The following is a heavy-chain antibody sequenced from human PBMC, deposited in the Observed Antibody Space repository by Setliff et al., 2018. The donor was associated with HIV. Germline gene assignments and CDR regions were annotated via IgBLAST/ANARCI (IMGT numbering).Heavy chain of an antibody. CDR1: GFTVSSYY. CDR2: IYSGGDT. Sequence: GGSLRLSCAASGFTVSSYYMSWVRQAPGKGLEWVSTIYSGGDTYHADSVKGRFTLSRDNSKNTLYLQMNSLRHEDTALYYCARVLPYNSALDKWGQGTLVTVSS. V-gene: IGHV3-66*02. D-gene: IGHD6-19*01. J-gene: IGHJ4*02. CDR3: ARVLPYNSALDK.